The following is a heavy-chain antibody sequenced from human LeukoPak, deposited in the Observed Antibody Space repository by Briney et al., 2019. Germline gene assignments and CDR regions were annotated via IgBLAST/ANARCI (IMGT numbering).Heavy chain of an antibody. V-gene: IGHV1-69*01. J-gene: IGHJ4*02. CDR1: GGTFSSYA. CDR3: ARVPLGELKPYYFDY. D-gene: IGHD1-26*01. CDR2: LIPIFGTA. Sequence: ASVKVSCKASGGTFSSYAISWVRQAPGQGLEWMGGLIPIFGTANYAQKFQGRVTITADESTSTAYMELSSLRSEDTAVYYCARVPLGELKPYYFDYWGQGTLVTVSS.